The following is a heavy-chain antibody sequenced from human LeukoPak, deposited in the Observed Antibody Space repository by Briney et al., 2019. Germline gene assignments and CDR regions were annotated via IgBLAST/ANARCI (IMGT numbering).Heavy chain of an antibody. D-gene: IGHD3-3*01. V-gene: IGHV3-23*01. CDR2: ISGSGGST. CDR3: AKDQYYDFWSGYYMDYFDY. J-gene: IGHJ4*02. CDR1: GFTFSSCA. Sequence: PGGSLRLSCAASGFTFSSCAMSWVRQAPGKGLEWVSAISGSGGSTYYADSVKGRFTISRDNSKNTLYLQMNSLRAEGTAVYYCAKDQYYDFWSGYYMDYFDYWGQGTLVTVSS.